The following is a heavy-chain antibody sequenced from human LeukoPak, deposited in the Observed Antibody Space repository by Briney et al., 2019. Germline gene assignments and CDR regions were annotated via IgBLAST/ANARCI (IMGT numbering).Heavy chain of an antibody. Sequence: ASVKVSCKVSGYTLTELSMHWVRQAPGKGLEWMGGFDPEDGETIYAQKFQGRVTMTEDTSTDTAYMELSSLRSEDTAVYYCATQTYYYDSSGYYSIYFDYWGQGTLVTVSS. D-gene: IGHD3-22*01. V-gene: IGHV1-24*01. CDR1: GYTLTELS. J-gene: IGHJ4*02. CDR2: FDPEDGET. CDR3: ATQTYYYDSSGYYSIYFDY.